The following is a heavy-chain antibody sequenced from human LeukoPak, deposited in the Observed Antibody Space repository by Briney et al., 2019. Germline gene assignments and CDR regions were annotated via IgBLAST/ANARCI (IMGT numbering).Heavy chain of an antibody. D-gene: IGHD1-26*01. V-gene: IGHV3-30*19. J-gene: IGHJ4*02. CDR3: ARDSGSFPTGLDY. Sequence: GGSLRLSCAASGFTFSSYGMHWVRQAPGKGLEWVAVISYDGSNKYYADSVKGRFTISRDNSKNTLYLQMNSLRAEDTAVYYCARDSGSFPTGLDYWGQGTLVTVSS. CDR1: GFTFSSYG. CDR2: ISYDGSNK.